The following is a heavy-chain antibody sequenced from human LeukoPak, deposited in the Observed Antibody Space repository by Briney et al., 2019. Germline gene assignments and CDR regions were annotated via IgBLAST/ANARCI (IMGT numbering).Heavy chain of an antibody. CDR1: GYTFTSYD. CDR3: ARLHYDFWSGYHEGVYYGMDV. Sequence: GASVKVSCKASGYTFTSYDINWVRQATGQGLEWMGRMNPNSGNTGYAQKFQGRVTMTRNTSISTAYMELSSLRSEDTAVYYCARLHYDFWSGYHEGVYYGMDVWGQGTTVTVSS. V-gene: IGHV1-8*01. CDR2: MNPNSGNT. D-gene: IGHD3-3*01. J-gene: IGHJ6*02.